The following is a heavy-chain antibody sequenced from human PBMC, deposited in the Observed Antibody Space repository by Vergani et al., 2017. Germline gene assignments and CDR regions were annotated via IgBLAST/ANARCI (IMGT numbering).Heavy chain of an antibody. CDR2: INPNSGGT. V-gene: IGHV1-2*02. D-gene: IGHD6-13*01. CDR3: ARDLGRGSSWNYYYGMDV. J-gene: IGHJ6*02. Sequence: QVQLVQSGAEVKKPGASVKVSCKASGYTFTGYYMHWVRQAPGQGLEWMGWINPNSGGTNYAQKFQGRVTMTRDTSISTAYMELSRLRSDDTAVYYCARDLGRGSSWNYYYGMDVWGQGTTVTVSS. CDR1: GYTFTGYY.